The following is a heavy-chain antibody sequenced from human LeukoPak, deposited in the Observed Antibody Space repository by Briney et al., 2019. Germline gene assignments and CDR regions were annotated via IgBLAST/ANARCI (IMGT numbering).Heavy chain of an antibody. J-gene: IGHJ3*01. CDR1: GFTFTSSA. Sequence: TSVKVSCKASGFTFTSSAVQWVRQARGQRLEWIGWIVVGSGNTNYAQKLQERVTITRDMSTSTVYMELSSLRSEDTAVYYCAAEGRPTVVTFRKGAVDLWGQGTMVTVSS. CDR3: AAEGRPTVVTFRKGAVDL. D-gene: IGHD4-23*01. CDR2: IVVGSGNT. V-gene: IGHV1-58*01.